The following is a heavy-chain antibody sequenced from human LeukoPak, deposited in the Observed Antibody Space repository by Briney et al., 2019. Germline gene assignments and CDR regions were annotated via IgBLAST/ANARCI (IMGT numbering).Heavy chain of an antibody. J-gene: IGHJ3*02. V-gene: IGHV4-59*08. CDR3: ARLPVDPVYAFDI. CDR1: GGSISSYY. Sequence: SETLSLTCTVSGGSISSYYWSWIRQPPGKGLEWIGYIYYSGSTNYNPSLKSRVTISVDTSKNQFSLKLSSVTAADTAVYYCARLPVDPVYAFDIWGQGTMVTVSS. CDR2: IYYSGST. D-gene: IGHD2-15*01.